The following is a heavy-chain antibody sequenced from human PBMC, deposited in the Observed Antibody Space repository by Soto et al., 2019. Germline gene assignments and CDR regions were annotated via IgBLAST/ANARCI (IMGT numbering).Heavy chain of an antibody. CDR2: IYHSGST. CDR3: ARDQDGYSSGWRPKVPYYYYGMDV. V-gene: IGHV4-4*02. Sequence: QVQLQESGPGLVKPSGTLSLTCAVSGGSISSSNWWSWVRQPPGKGLEWIGEIYHSGSTNYNPSLKSRVTISVDKSKNQFSLKLSSVTAADTAVYYCARDQDGYSSGWRPKVPYYYYGMDVWGQGTTVTVSS. J-gene: IGHJ6*02. CDR1: GGSISSSNW. D-gene: IGHD6-19*01.